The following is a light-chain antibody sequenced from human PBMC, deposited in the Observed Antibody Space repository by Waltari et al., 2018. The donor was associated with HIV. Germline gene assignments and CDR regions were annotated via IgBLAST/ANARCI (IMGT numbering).Light chain of an antibody. CDR3: SSYTSSSLWV. V-gene: IGLV2-14*03. J-gene: IGLJ3*02. Sequence: QSALTQPASVSGSPGQSITISCTGTSSDVGGYNYVSWYQQHPGKAPKLMIYDVSNRPSGVTNRFSCYKSGNTACLIISGLQAEDEADYYCSSYTSSSLWVFGGGTKLTVL. CDR1: SSDVGGYNY. CDR2: DVS.